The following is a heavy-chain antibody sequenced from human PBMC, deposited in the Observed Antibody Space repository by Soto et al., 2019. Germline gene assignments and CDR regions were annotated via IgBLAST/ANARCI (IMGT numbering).Heavy chain of an antibody. CDR1: EFSFTTYW. Sequence: GESLKISCKGSEFSFTTYWIAWVRQMPGEGLKWMGIIYPDDSRTTYSPSFQGPVTISADKSINTAYLPWSSLKASDPAMYYCTRDLDYGGMSEDFDIWGQGTRVTVSS. D-gene: IGHD4-17*01. V-gene: IGHV5-51*01. CDR2: IYPDDSRT. CDR3: TRDLDYGGMSEDFDI. J-gene: IGHJ3*02.